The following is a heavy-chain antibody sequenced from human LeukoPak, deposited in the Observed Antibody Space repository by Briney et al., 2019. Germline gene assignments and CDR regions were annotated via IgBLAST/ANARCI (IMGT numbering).Heavy chain of an antibody. CDR2: LISDGSSA. CDR1: GFTFSSSW. V-gene: IGHV3-74*01. Sequence: GGSLRLSCAASGFTFSSSWMHWVRQAPGKGLVWVSRLISDGSSASYADSVKGRFTISRDNTKNILYLQMNSLRAEDTAVYYCVRDSRYCPDVWGQGTAVTVSS. CDR3: VRDSRYCPDV. J-gene: IGHJ6*02. D-gene: IGHD2-8*02.